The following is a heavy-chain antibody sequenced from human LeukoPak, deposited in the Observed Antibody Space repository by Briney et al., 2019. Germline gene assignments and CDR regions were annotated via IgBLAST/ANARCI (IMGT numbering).Heavy chain of an antibody. CDR1: GGSISSSNW. CDR2: IYHSGST. J-gene: IGHJ6*03. CDR3: ARSRKDTAMVIYYYNHIDV. V-gene: IGHV4-4*02. D-gene: IGHD5-18*01. Sequence: SGTLSLTCAASGGSISSSNWWSWVRQPPGKGLEWIGEIYHSGSTNYNPSLKSRVTMSVDTSKNQFSLKLSSVTAADTAVYYCARSRKDTAMVIYYYNHIDVWGKGTTVTVSS.